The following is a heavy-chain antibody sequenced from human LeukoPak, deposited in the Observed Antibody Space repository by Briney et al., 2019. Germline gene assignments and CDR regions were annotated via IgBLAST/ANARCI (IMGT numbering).Heavy chain of an antibody. CDR1: GFTFSSYA. D-gene: IGHD1-26*01. CDR2: ISGSGGST. V-gene: IGHV3-23*01. CDR3: AKTLKKIVGATHY. Sequence: GGSLRLSCAVSGFTFSSYAMSWVRQAPGKGLEWVSAISGSGGSTYYADSVKGRFTISRDNSKNTLYLQMNSLRAEDTAVYYCAKTLKKIVGATHYWGQGTLVTVSS. J-gene: IGHJ4*02.